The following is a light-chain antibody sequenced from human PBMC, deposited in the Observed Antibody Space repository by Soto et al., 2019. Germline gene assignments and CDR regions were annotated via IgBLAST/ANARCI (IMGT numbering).Light chain of an antibody. J-gene: IGKJ1*01. V-gene: IGKV3-20*01. CDR3: QQYSSSSWT. Sequence: EIVLTQSPGTLSLSPGERATLSCRASQSVTSSYLAWYQQKPGQAPRLLIYGASSRATGIPDRFSGSGSGTDFTRTIGRLEPEDFAVYYCQQYSSSSWTFGQGTKVEIK. CDR2: GAS. CDR1: QSVTSSY.